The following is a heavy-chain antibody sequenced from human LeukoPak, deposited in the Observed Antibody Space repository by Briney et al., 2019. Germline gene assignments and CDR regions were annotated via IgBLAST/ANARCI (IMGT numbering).Heavy chain of an antibody. Sequence: ASVKVSCKASGYTFISYAMHWVRQAPGQRLEWMGWINAGNGNTKYSQKFQGRVTITRDTSASTAYMELSSLRSEDTAVYYCARMYYGDYDGVDYWGQGTLVTVSS. V-gene: IGHV1-3*01. CDR2: INAGNGNT. CDR3: ARMYYGDYDGVDY. J-gene: IGHJ4*02. D-gene: IGHD4-17*01. CDR1: GYTFISYA.